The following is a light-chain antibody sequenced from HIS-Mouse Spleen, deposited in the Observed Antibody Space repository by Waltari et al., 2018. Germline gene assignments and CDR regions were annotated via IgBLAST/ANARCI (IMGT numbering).Light chain of an antibody. CDR1: SSHVGGYNY. Sequence: QSALTQPPSASGSPGQSVTISCTGTSSHVGGYNYVHRYQQHPGKAPKLMIYEVSKRPSGVPDRFSGSKSGNTASLTVSGLQAEDEADYYCSSYAGSNNPYVFGTGTKVTVL. CDR2: EVS. V-gene: IGLV2-8*01. J-gene: IGLJ1*01. CDR3: SSYAGSNNPYV.